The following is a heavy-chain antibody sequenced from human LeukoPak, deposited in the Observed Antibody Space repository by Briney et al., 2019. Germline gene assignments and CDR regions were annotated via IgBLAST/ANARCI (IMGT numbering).Heavy chain of an antibody. J-gene: IGHJ6*03. Sequence: GGSLRLSCAASGFTFSSYAMSWVRQAPGKGLEWVSAISGSGGSTYYADSVKGRFTISRDNSKNTLYLQMNSLRAEDTAVYYCANPPLLWFGEWVGPYYCYMDVWGKGTTVTVSS. CDR3: ANPPLLWFGEWVGPYYCYMDV. CDR1: GFTFSSYA. V-gene: IGHV3-23*01. CDR2: ISGSGGST. D-gene: IGHD3-10*01.